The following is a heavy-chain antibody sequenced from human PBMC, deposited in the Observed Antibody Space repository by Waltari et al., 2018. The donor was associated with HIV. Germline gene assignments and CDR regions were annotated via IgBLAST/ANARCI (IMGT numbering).Heavy chain of an antibody. D-gene: IGHD1-26*01. Sequence: EVLVMESGGGLVKPGGPLRLSGAASGFPCIKPWRNGVRQAPGKGLEWVCRIKSKTDGGTTDYAAPVKGRFTISRDDSKNTVNLQMNSLKAEDTAVYFCRSGIVRTTDYWGQGTLVTVSS. CDR1: GFPCIKPW. V-gene: IGHV3-15*01. CDR2: IKSKTDGGTT. CDR3: RSGIVRTTDY. J-gene: IGHJ4*02.